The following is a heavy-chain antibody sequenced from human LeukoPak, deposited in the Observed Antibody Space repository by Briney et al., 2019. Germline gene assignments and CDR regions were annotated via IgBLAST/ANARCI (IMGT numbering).Heavy chain of an antibody. CDR1: GGPISSYY. CDR3: ARGAPDCSSTSCYTAFDI. CDR2: IYTSWST. V-gene: IGHV4-4*07. J-gene: IGHJ3*02. Sequence: TSETLSLTCTVSGGPISSYYRSWIRQPAGKGVEWIGRIYTSWSTNYNPSLKSRVTMSVDTSKNQFSLKLSSVTAADTAVYYCARGAPDCSSTSCYTAFDIWGQGTMVTVSS. D-gene: IGHD2-2*02.